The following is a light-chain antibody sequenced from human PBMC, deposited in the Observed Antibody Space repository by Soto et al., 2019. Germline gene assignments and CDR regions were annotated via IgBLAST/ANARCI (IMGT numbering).Light chain of an antibody. CDR3: QHYNTFPLT. Sequence: DIQMTQSPSTLSAYVGDRVTITCRASQSISTWLAWYQQKPGQAPKLLIYAASTLQSGVPSRFSGSGSGTEFTLTITSLQPDDFATYYCQHYNTFPLTFGGGTKVEI. CDR2: AAS. CDR1: QSISTW. J-gene: IGKJ4*01. V-gene: IGKV1-5*01.